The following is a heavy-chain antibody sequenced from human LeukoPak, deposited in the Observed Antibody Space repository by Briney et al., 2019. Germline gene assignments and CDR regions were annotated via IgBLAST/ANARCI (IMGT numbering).Heavy chain of an antibody. D-gene: IGHD3-22*01. Sequence: PGGSLRLSCAASGFTFSSYSMNWVRQAPGKGLEWVSSISSSSSYIYYADSVKGRFTISRDNSKNTVYLQINSLRAEDTASYYCAKTRAGNSSGRDPGWPMDYWGQGTLVTVSS. J-gene: IGHJ4*02. CDR2: ISSSSSYI. V-gene: IGHV3-21*04. CDR3: AKTRAGNSSGRDPGWPMDY. CDR1: GFTFSSYS.